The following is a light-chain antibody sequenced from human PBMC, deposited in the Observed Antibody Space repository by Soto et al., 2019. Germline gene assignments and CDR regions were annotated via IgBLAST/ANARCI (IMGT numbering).Light chain of an antibody. J-gene: IGKJ1*01. CDR1: QRIGTH. CDR2: AAY. V-gene: IGKV1-5*01. Sequence: DIQMTQSPSSLSASVGDRVTITCRTSQRIGTHLNWYHEKPGKAPKLLIYAAYSLESGVQSRFSGSGSGTEFTLTIRSLQPDDFATYYCKQYNTYSWTFGQGTKVDIK. CDR3: KQYNTYSWT.